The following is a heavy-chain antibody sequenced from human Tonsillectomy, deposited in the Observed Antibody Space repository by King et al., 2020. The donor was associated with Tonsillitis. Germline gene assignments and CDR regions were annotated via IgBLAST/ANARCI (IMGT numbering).Heavy chain of an antibody. Sequence: GQLVQSGAEVKKPGASVKVSCKTSGYAFTSYGITWVRQAPGQGLEWMGWISAYNGNTNYTQKLQGRVTMTTDTSTSTAYMELRSLRSDDTAVYYCARDANIVATGINAWSIWGQGTLVTVSS. J-gene: IGHJ1*01. V-gene: IGHV1-18*04. CDR3: ARDANIVATGINAWSI. CDR1: GYAFTSYG. D-gene: IGHD5-12*01. CDR2: ISAYNGNT.